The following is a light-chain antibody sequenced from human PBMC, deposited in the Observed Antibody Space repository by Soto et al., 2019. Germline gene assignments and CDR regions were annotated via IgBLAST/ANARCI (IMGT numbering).Light chain of an antibody. J-gene: IGKJ1*01. CDR2: WAS. CDR3: QQYFSTPQT. CDR1: QSILYSSNNKNY. Sequence: DIVMTQSPDSLAVSLVESATINCKSSQSILYSSNNKNYLAWYQQKPGQPPKLLIYWASTRESGVPDRFSGSGSGPDFTLTISSLQAEDVAVYYCQQYFSTPQTFGHGTQVEIK. V-gene: IGKV4-1*01.